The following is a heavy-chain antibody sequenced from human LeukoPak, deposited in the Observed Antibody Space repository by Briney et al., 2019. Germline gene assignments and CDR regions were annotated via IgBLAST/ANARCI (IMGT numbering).Heavy chain of an antibody. V-gene: IGHV3-23*01. J-gene: IGHJ4*02. CDR1: GFTFSSYA. CDR3: AKDRGRYYDSNGCYWGYYFDS. Sequence: PGGSLRLSCAASGFTFSSYAMSWVRQAPGKGLEWVSAISGSGGSTYYADSVKGRFTISRDNSKNTLYLQMSSLRAEDTAVYYCAKDRGRYYDSNGCYWGYYFDSWGQGILVTVST. D-gene: IGHD3-22*01. CDR2: ISGSGGST.